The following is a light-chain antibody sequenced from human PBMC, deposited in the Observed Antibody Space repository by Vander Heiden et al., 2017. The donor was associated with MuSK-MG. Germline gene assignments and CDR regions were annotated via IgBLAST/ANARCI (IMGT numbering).Light chain of an antibody. CDR1: QSVSSSY. V-gene: IGKV3-20*01. Sequence: EIVLTQSPGTLSLSPGERATLSCRASQSVSSSYLAWYQQKPGQAPRLLIYGASSRATGIPDRFSGSGSGTDFTLTISRLEPEDFAVYYGQQYGSSFTFGIGTKVD. CDR2: GAS. J-gene: IGKJ3*01. CDR3: QQYGSSFT.